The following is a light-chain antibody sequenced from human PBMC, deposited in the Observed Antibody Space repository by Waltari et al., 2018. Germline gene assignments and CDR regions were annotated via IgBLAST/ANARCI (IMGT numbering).Light chain of an antibody. J-gene: IGLJ2*01. CDR2: GNN. V-gene: IGLV1-40*01. Sequence: QSVLTQPPSVSGAPGQRVTISCTGSSSNIGTYYDVHWYQQLPGTAPKLLIYGNNNRPSGVPDRFSGSKSGTSASLAITGLRAEDEADYYCQSYDSRLSVVFGGGTKLTVL. CDR3: QSYDSRLSVV. CDR1: SSNIGTYYD.